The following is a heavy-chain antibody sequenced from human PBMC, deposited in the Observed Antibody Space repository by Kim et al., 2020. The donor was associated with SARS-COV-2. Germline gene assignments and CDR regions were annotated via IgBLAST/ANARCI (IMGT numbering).Heavy chain of an antibody. J-gene: IGHJ6*02. D-gene: IGHD4-4*01. CDR3: AKEMTTVTVTPIYGMDV. CDR1: GFTFDDYA. Sequence: GGSLRLSCAASGFTFDDYAMHWVRQAPGKGLEWVSLISWDGGSTYYADSVKGRFTISRDNSKNSLYLQMNSLRAEDTALYYCAKEMTTVTVTPIYGMDVWGQGTTVTVSS. CDR2: ISWDGGST. V-gene: IGHV3-43D*03.